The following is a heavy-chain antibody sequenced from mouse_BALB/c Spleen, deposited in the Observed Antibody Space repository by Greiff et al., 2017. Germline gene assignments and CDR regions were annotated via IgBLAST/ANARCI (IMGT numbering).Heavy chain of an antibody. Sequence: EVQLQESGGGLVQPGGSLKLSCAASGFTFSSYTMSWVRQTPEKRLEWVAYISNGGGSTYYPDTVKGRFTISRDNAKNTLYLQMSSLKSEDTAMYYCARQAAYYGGFAYWGQGTLVTVSA. V-gene: IGHV5-12-2*01. CDR2: ISNGGGST. CDR3: ARQAAYYGGFAY. CDR1: GFTFSSYT. J-gene: IGHJ3*01. D-gene: IGHD2-10*01.